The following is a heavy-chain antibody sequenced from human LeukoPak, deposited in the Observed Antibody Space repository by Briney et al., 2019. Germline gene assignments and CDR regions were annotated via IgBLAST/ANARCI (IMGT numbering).Heavy chain of an antibody. J-gene: IGHJ4*02. D-gene: IGHD3-3*01. Sequence: GGSLRLSCAVSEFTFSRYWMSWVRQAPGKGLEWVASIKQDGSEKYYVDSVEGRFTISRDNSKNSLYLQLDSLLAEDTAVYYCARVFWSATSYYFEYWGQGALVTVSS. CDR3: ARVFWSATSYYFEY. V-gene: IGHV3-7*05. CDR1: EFTFSRYW. CDR2: IKQDGSEK.